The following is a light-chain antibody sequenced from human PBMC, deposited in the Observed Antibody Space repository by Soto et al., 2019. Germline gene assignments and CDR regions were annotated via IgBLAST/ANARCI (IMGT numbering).Light chain of an antibody. J-gene: IGKJ1*01. Sequence: DIQMTQSPSTLSASVGDRVTITCRASQSVSSWLAWFQQKPGKAPKLLIYYATNVQSGVSSRFSGGGSGTEFTLTISSLQPDDFANYYCQQYRTYWTFGPGTKVEIK. CDR2: YAT. CDR1: QSVSSW. V-gene: IGKV1-5*03. CDR3: QQYRTYWT.